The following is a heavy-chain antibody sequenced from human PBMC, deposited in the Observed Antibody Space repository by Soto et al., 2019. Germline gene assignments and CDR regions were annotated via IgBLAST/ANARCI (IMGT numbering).Heavy chain of an antibody. D-gene: IGHD6-25*01. CDR3: ASHFHSXSGSGGRRQEWAPQFDYGRYV. CDR1: GGSFSGYY. CDR2: INHSGST. V-gene: IGHV4-34*01. J-gene: IGHJ6*02. Sequence: SETLSLTCAVYGGSFSGYYWSWIRQPPGKGLEWIGEINHSGSTNYNPSLKSRVTISVDTSKNQFSLKLSSVTAADTAVYYCASHFHSXSGSGGRRQEWAPQFDYGRYVWGQWATVTVPS.